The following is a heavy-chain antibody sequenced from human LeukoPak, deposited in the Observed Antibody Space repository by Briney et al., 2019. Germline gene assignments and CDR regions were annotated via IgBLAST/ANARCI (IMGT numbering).Heavy chain of an antibody. CDR2: ISAYNGNT. CDR1: GYTFTSYG. D-gene: IGHD5-24*01. V-gene: IGHV1-18*01. CDR3: ARDPSRDGYKSENWFDP. J-gene: IGHJ5*02. Sequence: ASVKVSCKASGYTFTSYGISWARQAPGQGLEWMGWISAYNGNTNYAQKLQGRVTMTTDTSTSTAYMELRSLRSDDTAVYYCARDPSRDGYKSENWFDPWGQGTLVTVSS.